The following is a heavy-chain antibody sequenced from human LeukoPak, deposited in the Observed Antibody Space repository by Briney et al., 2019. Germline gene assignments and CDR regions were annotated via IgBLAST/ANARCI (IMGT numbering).Heavy chain of an antibody. CDR3: ASGGDYVGRFDP. D-gene: IGHD4-23*01. J-gene: IGHJ5*02. Sequence: GGSLRLSCAASGFTFSSYGMHWVRQAPGKGLEWVAVIWYDGSNKYYADSVKGRFTISRDNSKNTLYLQMNSLRAEDTAVYYCASGGDYVGRFDPWGQGTLVTVSS. CDR1: GFTFSSYG. CDR2: IWYDGSNK. V-gene: IGHV3-33*01.